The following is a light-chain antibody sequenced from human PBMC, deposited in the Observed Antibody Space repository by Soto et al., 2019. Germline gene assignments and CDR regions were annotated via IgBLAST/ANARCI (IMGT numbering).Light chain of an antibody. J-gene: IGLJ3*02. Sequence: QSVLTQPASVSGSLGQSITISCTGTTSDVGAYNYVSWYRQHPGKAPQLVIYDVTNRPSGVSNRFSGSKSANTASLTISGLQAEDEADYYCSSYTSSSTLVFGGGTKLTVL. CDR2: DVT. CDR1: TSDVGAYNY. V-gene: IGLV2-14*03. CDR3: SSYTSSSTLV.